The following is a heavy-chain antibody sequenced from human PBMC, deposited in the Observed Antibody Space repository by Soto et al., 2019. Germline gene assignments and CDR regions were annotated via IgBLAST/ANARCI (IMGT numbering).Heavy chain of an antibody. V-gene: IGHV4-59*01. CDR3: ARAVLPATAPFDY. CDR1: GGSISSYY. Sequence: QVQLQESGPRLVKPSETLSLTCIVSGGSISSYYWSWIRQPPGKGLEWIGYIYYSGGTNYNPPPKXRFXISVDTSKNQFSLKLSSVTAADTAVYYCARAVLPATAPFDYWGQGTLVTVSS. CDR2: IYYSGGT. D-gene: IGHD2-21*02. J-gene: IGHJ4*02.